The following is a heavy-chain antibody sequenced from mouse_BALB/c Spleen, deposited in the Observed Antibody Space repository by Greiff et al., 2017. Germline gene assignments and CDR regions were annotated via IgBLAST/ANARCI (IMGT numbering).Heavy chain of an antibody. J-gene: IGHJ2*01. CDR1: GYTFTSYW. V-gene: IGHV1-7*01. D-gene: IGHD1-1*01. CDR2: INPSTGYT. CDR3: ARLNYGLDY. Sequence: VQLQQSGAELAKPGASVKMSCKASGYTFTSYWMHWVKQRPGQGLEWIGYINPSTGYTEYNQKFKDKATLTADKSSSTAYMQLSSLTSEDSAVYYCARLNYGLDYWGQGTTLTVSS.